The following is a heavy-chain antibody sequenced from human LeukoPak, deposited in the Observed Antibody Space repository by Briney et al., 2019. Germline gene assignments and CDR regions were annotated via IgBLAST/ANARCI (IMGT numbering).Heavy chain of an antibody. CDR2: IKEDGSVM. J-gene: IGHJ4*02. CDR1: GFPFTNYW. Sequence: GGSLRLSCAVSGFPFTNYWMSWVRQAPGKGLEWVANIKEDGSVMYYVDSLKGRFTISRNSAQNSLYLQMNSLRVEDTAVYFCARDLWGSYSTGSYLDYWGQGALVTVSS. V-gene: IGHV3-7*01. CDR3: ARDLWGSYSTGSYLDY. D-gene: IGHD6-19*01.